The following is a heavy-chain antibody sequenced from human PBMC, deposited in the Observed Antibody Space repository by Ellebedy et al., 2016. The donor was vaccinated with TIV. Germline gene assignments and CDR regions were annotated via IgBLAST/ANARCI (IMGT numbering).Heavy chain of an antibody. V-gene: IGHV1-18*01. CDR2: ISAYNGIT. CDR1: GYTFSNYA. J-gene: IGHJ6*02. Sequence: AASVKVSCKASGYTFSNYAINWVRQAPGQGLEWMGWISAYNGITNYAQKFQGRVTMTTDTSTITAYMELRSLRFDDTAVYYCARDWGLVRGVIVARGGMDVWGQGTTVTVSS. D-gene: IGHD3-10*01. CDR3: ARDWGLVRGVIVARGGMDV.